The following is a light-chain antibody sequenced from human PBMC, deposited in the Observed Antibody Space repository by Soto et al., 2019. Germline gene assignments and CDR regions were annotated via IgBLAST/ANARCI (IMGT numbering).Light chain of an antibody. CDR1: QSIRTS. V-gene: IGKV3-11*01. J-gene: IGKJ4*01. CDR3: QQRTDWVT. Sequence: EVVLTQSPATLSLSPGERATLSCRASQSIRTSLAWYQQKPGQAPRLLIYEASNRATGIPARFSGSGSGTDFTLTISSLEPEDFAVYYCQQRTDWVTFGGGTKVEIK. CDR2: EAS.